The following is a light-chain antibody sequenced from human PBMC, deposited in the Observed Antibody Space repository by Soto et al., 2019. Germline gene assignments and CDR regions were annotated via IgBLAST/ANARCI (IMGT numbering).Light chain of an antibody. Sequence: DFQMTQSPPTLSASVGDSVTITCRASQSINNWLAWYQQKPGKAPKVLIYDASNMDSGVPSRFSGSGSETEFTLAISSLQPDDFATYYCQQYNSYRYTFSQGTKLEIK. V-gene: IGKV1-5*01. CDR1: QSINNW. J-gene: IGKJ2*01. CDR2: DAS. CDR3: QQYNSYRYT.